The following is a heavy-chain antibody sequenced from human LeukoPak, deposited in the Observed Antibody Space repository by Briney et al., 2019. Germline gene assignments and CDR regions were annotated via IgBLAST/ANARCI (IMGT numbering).Heavy chain of an antibody. CDR3: ARGDIVVVPAARDYYYYYMDV. CDR2: IIPIFGTA. CDR1: GGTFSSYA. D-gene: IGHD2-2*01. V-gene: IGHV1-69*05. J-gene: IGHJ6*03. Sequence: GASVKVSCKASGGTFSSYAISWVRQAPGQWLEWMGGIIPIFGTANYAQKFQGRVTITTDESTSTAYMELSSLRSEDTAVYYCARGDIVVVPAARDYYYYYMDVWGKGTTVTVSS.